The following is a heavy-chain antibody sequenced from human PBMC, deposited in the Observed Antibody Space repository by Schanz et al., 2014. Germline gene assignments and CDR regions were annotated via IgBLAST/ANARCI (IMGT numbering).Heavy chain of an antibody. CDR2: IRYDGRNK. Sequence: VQLVESGGGLAQPGGSLRLSCAASGITFSGYSMNWVRQAPGKGLEWVAVIRYDGRNKNFVESVKGRFTISRDNSNNTVYLQMNSLRADDTAVYYCAKDLYNYGIFDSWGQGTLVNVSS. CDR3: AKDLYNYGIFDS. D-gene: IGHD3-16*01. V-gene: IGHV3-30*02. J-gene: IGHJ5*01. CDR1: GITFSGYS.